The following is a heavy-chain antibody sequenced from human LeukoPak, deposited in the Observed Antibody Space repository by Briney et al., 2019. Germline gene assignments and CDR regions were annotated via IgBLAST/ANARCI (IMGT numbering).Heavy chain of an antibody. CDR1: GGSISSYY. V-gene: IGHV4-59*08. D-gene: IGHD3-22*01. CDR2: IYYSGST. J-gene: IGHJ4*02. Sequence: SETLSLTCTVSGGSISSYYWSWIRQPPGKGLEWIGYIYYSGSTNYNPSLKCRVTISVDTSKNQFSLKLSSVTAADTAVYYCATQKDYYDSSGFDYWGQGTLVTVSS. CDR3: ATQKDYYDSSGFDY.